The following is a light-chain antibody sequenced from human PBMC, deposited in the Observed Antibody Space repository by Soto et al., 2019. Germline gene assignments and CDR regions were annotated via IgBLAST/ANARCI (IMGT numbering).Light chain of an antibody. CDR1: QSVNNDY. J-gene: IGKJ1*01. CDR3: QQYGSSPWT. Sequence: EIVLTQSPGTLSLSPGERAALSCRASQSVNNDYLAWYHQKPGRAPRLVIYGASKRATGIPDRFSGSGSGTDFTLTISRLEPEDFEVYYWQQYGSSPWTFGQGTNVEIK. CDR2: GAS. V-gene: IGKV3-20*01.